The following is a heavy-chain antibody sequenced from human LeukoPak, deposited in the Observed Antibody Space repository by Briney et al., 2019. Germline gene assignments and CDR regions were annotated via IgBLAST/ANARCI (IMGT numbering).Heavy chain of an antibody. CDR2: ISASGRNT. CDR3: ARRDGYNLNYFDY. CDR1: GFTFRNYA. D-gene: IGHD5-24*01. V-gene: IGHV3-23*01. Sequence: PGGSLRLSCAVSGFTFRNYAMAWVSQVPGKGREWVSAISASGRNTYYAGSVRGRFIISRDDSNNALYLQMNSLRVEDTAVYYCARRDGYNLNYFDYWGQGTLVTVSS. J-gene: IGHJ4*02.